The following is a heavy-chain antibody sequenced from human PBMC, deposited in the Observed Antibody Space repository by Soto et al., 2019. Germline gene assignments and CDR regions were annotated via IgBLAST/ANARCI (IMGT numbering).Heavy chain of an antibody. Sequence: PSETLSLTCSVSNGSINSAGHFWSWLRQHPGKGLGWLGYIYYTGSTYYNPALQRRAVFSIDTSKTRFSLKLTSVTAADTAVYYCARGFGGVSLDYFDFWGQGTQVTVSS. CDR1: NGSINSAGHF. J-gene: IGHJ4*02. D-gene: IGHD3-16*01. V-gene: IGHV4-31*03. CDR3: ARGFGGVSLDYFDF. CDR2: IYYTGST.